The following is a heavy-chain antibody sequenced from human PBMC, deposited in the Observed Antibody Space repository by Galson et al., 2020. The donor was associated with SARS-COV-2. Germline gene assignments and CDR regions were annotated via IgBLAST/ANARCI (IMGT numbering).Heavy chain of an antibody. V-gene: IGHV3-30*04. CDR1: GFTFSSYA. CDR2: ISYDGSNK. CDR3: ASALLWFGESLGY. D-gene: IGHD3-10*01. J-gene: IGHJ4*02. Sequence: GESLKISCAASGFTFSSYAMHWVRQAPGKGLEWVAVISYDGSNKYYADSVKGRFTISRDNSKNTLYLQMNSLRAEDTAVYYCASALLWFGESLGYWGQGTLVTVSS.